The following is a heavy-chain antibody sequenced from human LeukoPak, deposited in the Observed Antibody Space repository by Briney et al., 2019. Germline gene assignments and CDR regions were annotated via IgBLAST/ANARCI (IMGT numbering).Heavy chain of an antibody. CDR1: GFTFSGYW. D-gene: IGHD3-22*01. V-gene: IGHV3-7*03. CDR3: ATGYYDSSGYYTGTY. J-gene: IGHJ4*02. Sequence: PGGSLRLSCAASGFTFSGYWMNWVRQAPGKGLEWVANIKKEGSEKYYVDSVKGRFTISRDNAKNSLYLQMNSLRADDTAVYYCATGYYDSSGYYTGTYWGQGTLVTVSS. CDR2: IKKEGSEK.